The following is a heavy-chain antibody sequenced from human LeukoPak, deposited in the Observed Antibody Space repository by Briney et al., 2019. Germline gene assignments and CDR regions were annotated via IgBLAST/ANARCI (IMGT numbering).Heavy chain of an antibody. J-gene: IGHJ3*02. CDR1: GFTFDDYG. D-gene: IGHD3-10*01. CDR2: ISGSGDST. CDR3: ARRKGITMGNDAFDI. Sequence: GGSLRLSCAASGFTFDDYGMSWVRQAPGKGLEWVSGISGSGDSTYYADSVKGRFTISRDNSKNTLYLEMNSLRAEDTAVYYCARRKGITMGNDAFDIWGQGTMVTVSS. V-gene: IGHV3-23*01.